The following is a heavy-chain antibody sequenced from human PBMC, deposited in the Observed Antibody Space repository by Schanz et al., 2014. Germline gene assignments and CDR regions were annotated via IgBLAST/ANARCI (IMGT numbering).Heavy chain of an antibody. D-gene: IGHD3-10*01. J-gene: IGHJ4*02. V-gene: IGHV3-23*01. Sequence: EVQLLESGGGLVQPGGSLRLSCVASGFTFSSYAMSWVRQAPGKGLEWVSAISGSGGSTVYADSVKGRFTISRDNSNNTVFLQMNSLRAEDTAVYYCAKDQGSYGSGSYSYFDYWGQGTLATVSS. CDR3: AKDQGSYGSGSYSYFDY. CDR1: GFTFSSYA. CDR2: ISGSGGST.